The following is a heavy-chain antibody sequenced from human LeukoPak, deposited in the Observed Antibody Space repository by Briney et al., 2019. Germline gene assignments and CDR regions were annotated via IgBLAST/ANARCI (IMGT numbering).Heavy chain of an antibody. CDR1: GFTFDNYA. J-gene: IGHJ2*01. V-gene: IGHV3-9*03. CDR3: AKAPSQHFWSGYTYWYFDL. Sequence: GRSLRLSCAASGFTFDNYAMHWVRQAPGKGLEWVSGISWNSGSIVYADSVKGRFTISRDNAKNSLYLQMSSLRVEDLALYYCAKAPSQHFWSGYTYWYFDLWGRGTLVTVAS. D-gene: IGHD3-3*02. CDR2: ISWNSGSI.